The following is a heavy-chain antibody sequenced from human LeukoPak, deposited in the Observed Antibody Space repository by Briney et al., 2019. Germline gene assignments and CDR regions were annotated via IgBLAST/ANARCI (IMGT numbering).Heavy chain of an antibody. CDR3: ATYIQRPPGMDV. CDR2: TAGADDVI. V-gene: IGHV3-23*01. Sequence: QPGGSLRLSCAGSGLSFSDYRMIWVRQAPEKRPEWVAVTAGADDVIKYADSVKGRFTISTDNSKNTVYLQMNSLRAEDTALYFCATYIQRPPGMDVWGQGTMVTVSS. CDR1: GLSFSDYR. D-gene: IGHD2-15*01. J-gene: IGHJ6*02.